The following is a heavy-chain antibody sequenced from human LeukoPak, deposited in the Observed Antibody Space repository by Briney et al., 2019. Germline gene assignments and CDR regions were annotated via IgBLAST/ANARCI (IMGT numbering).Heavy chain of an antibody. D-gene: IGHD3-22*01. Sequence: GASVKVSCTTSGYTFTSYLITWVRQAPGQGLEWMGWISPYNGNTNYLQKYQGRVTMSTDTSTTTAYMDLRNLKFDDTAVYYCARAEDYHDSSGYYYPIDHWGQGTLVTVSS. V-gene: IGHV1-18*01. CDR2: ISPYNGNT. CDR3: ARAEDYHDSSGYYYPIDH. CDR1: GYTFTSYL. J-gene: IGHJ4*02.